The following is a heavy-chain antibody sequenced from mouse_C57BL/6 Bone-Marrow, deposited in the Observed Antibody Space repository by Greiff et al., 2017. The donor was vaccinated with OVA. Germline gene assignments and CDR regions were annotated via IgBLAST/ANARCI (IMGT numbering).Heavy chain of an antibody. J-gene: IGHJ2*01. D-gene: IGHD3-3*01. CDR3: ARCGWDYFDY. V-gene: IGHV1-69*01. CDR1: GYTFTSYW. Sequence: VQLQQPGAELVMPGASVKLSCKASGYTFTSYWMHWVKQRPGQGLEWIGEIDPSDSYTNYNQKFKGKSTLTVDKSSSTAYMQLSSLTSEDSAVYYCARCGWDYFDYWGQGTTLTVSS. CDR2: IDPSDSYT.